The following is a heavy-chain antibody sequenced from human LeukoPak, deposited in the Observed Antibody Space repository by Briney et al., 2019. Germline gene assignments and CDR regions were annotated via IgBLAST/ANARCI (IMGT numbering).Heavy chain of an antibody. V-gene: IGHV4-59*01. J-gene: IGHJ4*02. Sequence: PSETLTLTCTVSGGAISSYYWSWIRQPPGKGLEWIGYISYSGGTKYNPSLMSRVTISVDRAQNQFSLSLSSVTAADTAVYYCARDGLYDSSGYYIDSWGQGTLVIVSS. CDR2: ISYSGGT. CDR3: ARDGLYDSSGYYIDS. CDR1: GGAISSYY. D-gene: IGHD3-22*01.